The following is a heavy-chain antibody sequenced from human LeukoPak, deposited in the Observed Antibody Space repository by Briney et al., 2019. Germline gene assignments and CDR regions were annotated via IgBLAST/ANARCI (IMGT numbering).Heavy chain of an antibody. D-gene: IGHD2-2*01. CDR1: GSRFTSYW. Sequence: GEALKISLKGSGSRFTSYWIGWGRPRPGKGLEGMGIIYPGDCDTRYSLSFQGQVTIPADQSKSTAFLQCSSLKASDTAMYYCARHVPAGVVDYWGQGTLVTVSS. V-gene: IGHV5-51*01. J-gene: IGHJ4*02. CDR2: IYPGDCDT. CDR3: ARHVPAGVVDY.